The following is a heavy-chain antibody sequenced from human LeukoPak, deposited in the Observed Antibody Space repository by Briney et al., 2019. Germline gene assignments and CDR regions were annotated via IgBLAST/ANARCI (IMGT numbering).Heavy chain of an antibody. J-gene: IGHJ3*02. V-gene: IGHV1-18*04. D-gene: IGHD3-22*01. CDR2: INPNSGNT. CDR3: ASSGYSNDAFDI. Sequence: ASVKVSCKASGYTFTGYYMHWVRQAPGQGLEWMGWINPNSGNTNYAQKLQGRVTMTTDTSTSTAYMELRSLRSDDTAVYYCASSGYSNDAFDIWGQGTMVTVSS. CDR1: GYTFTGYY.